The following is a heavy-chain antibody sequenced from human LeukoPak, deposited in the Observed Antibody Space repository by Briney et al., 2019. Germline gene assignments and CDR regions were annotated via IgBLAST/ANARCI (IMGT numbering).Heavy chain of an antibody. D-gene: IGHD5-24*01. CDR3: ARGTKLGEMATFDY. CDR1: GFTVSSNY. V-gene: IGHV3-53*05. Sequence: PGGSLRLSCAASGFTVSSNYMSWVRQAPGKGLEWVSVIYSGGSTYYADSVKGRFTISRDNSKNTLYLQMNSLRAEDTAVYYCARGTKLGEMATFDYWGQGTLVTVSS. J-gene: IGHJ4*02. CDR2: IYSGGST.